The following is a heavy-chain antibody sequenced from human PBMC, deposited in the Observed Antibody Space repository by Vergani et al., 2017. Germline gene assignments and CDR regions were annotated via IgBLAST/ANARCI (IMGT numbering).Heavy chain of an antibody. J-gene: IGHJ5*02. Sequence: QVQLQESGPGLVKPPGTLSLTCAVSGGYISSSNWWSWVRQPPGKGLEWIGEIYHSGSTNYNPSLKSRVTISVDTSKNQFSLTLTSVTAADTAVYYCASDSHSGQRADRWGQGILVTVTS. D-gene: IGHD6-19*01. V-gene: IGHV4-4*03. CDR2: IYHSGST. CDR3: ASDSHSGQRADR. CDR1: GGYISSSNW.